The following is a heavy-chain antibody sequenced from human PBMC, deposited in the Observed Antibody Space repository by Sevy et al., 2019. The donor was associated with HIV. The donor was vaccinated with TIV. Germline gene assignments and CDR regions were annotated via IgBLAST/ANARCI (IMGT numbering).Heavy chain of an antibody. D-gene: IGHD6-13*01. CDR2: TYYRSKWYN. V-gene: IGHV6-1*01. CDR1: GDSVSSNSAA. CDR3: ARYRSSGYGDPDAFDI. Sequence: SQTLSLTCAISGDSVSSNSAAWNWIRQSPSRGLEWLGRTYYRSKWYNDYAVSVKSRITINPDTSKNQFSLQLNSVTPEDTPVYYCARYRSSGYGDPDAFDIWGQGTMVTVSS. J-gene: IGHJ3*02.